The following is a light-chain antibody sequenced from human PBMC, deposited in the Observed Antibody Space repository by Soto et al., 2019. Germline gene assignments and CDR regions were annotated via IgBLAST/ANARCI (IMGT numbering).Light chain of an antibody. J-gene: IGLJ1*01. CDR3: QAYDSSLSFYG. CDR1: SSNIGAGYD. V-gene: IGLV1-40*01. CDR2: GNS. Sequence: QSVLTQPPSVSGAPGQRVTISCTGSSSNIGAGYDVHWYQQLPGTAPKLLIYGNSNRPSGVPDRFSGSKSGTSASLAITGLQAEDEADYYCQAYDSSLSFYGFGTGTKLTV.